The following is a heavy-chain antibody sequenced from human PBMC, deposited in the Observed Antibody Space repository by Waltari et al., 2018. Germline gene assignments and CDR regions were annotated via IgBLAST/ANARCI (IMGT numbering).Heavy chain of an antibody. D-gene: IGHD5-12*01. CDR1: GYTFIDYY. CDR2: INPNRGGK. J-gene: IGHJ4*02. V-gene: IGHV1-2*02. Sequence: QVQLVQSGAEVKNLGASVKVSCKASGYTFIDYYMHWFRQAPGQGLEWMGWINPNRGGKKYAQRFQGGVTMTRDTSINTFYMELSRLTADDTAVYYCARVEPVYDGNSNNYWGQGTLVTVSS. CDR3: ARVEPVYDGNSNNY.